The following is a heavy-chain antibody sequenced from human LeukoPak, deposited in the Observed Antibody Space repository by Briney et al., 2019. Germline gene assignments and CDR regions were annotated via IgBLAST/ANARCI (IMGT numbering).Heavy chain of an antibody. V-gene: IGHV4-34*01. Sequence: SETLSLTCAVYGGSFSGYYWSWIRQPPGKGLEWIGEINHSGSSNYNPSLQSRVTISVDTSTTQFSTKLTSVTATDTAVYYCASALFRDIVVVPAAPDSWGPGTLVTVSS. D-gene: IGHD2-2*01. CDR2: INHSGSS. CDR3: ASALFRDIVVVPAAPDS. J-gene: IGHJ5*01. CDR1: GGSFSGYY.